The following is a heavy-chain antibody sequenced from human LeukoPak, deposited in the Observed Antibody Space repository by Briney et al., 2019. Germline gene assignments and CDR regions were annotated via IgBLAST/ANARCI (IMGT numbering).Heavy chain of an antibody. CDR1: GLSFGDYG. CDR3: TRLDGYSKNNDY. D-gene: IGHD5-24*01. Sequence: GGSLRLSCTVSGLSFGDYGMSWVRQAPGKGLEWVSLIYSGGSTYYADSVKGRFTISRDNSKNTLYLQMNSLKTEDTAVYYCTRLDGYSKNNDYWGQGTLVTVSS. J-gene: IGHJ4*02. CDR2: IYSGGST. V-gene: IGHV3-53*01.